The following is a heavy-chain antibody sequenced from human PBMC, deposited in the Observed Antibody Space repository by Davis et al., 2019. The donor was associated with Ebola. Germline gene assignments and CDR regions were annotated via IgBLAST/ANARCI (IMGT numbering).Heavy chain of an antibody. D-gene: IGHD4-17*01. Sequence: AASVKVSCKASGYTFSSYYIHWVRQAPGQGLEWMGMINPSGGNGSTSYEQKFQGRVTMTGDTSTSTIDMELSSLRFEDTAVYYCARGNDYGDYGGDDAFDIWGQGTVVIVSA. CDR3: ARGNDYGDYGGDDAFDI. CDR2: INPSGGNGST. CDR1: GYTFSSYY. V-gene: IGHV1-46*03. J-gene: IGHJ3*02.